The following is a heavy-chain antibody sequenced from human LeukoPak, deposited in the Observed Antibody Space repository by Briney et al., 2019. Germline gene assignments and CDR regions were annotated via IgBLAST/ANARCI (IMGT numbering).Heavy chain of an antibody. D-gene: IGHD1-26*01. CDR3: ARVGGSHAFDI. Sequence: HSGGSLRLSCAASGFTFSSYSMKWVRQAPGKGLEWVSVIYSGGSTYYADSVKGRFTISRDNSKNTLYLQMNSLRAEDTAVYYCARVGGSHAFDIWGQGTMVTVSS. CDR2: IYSGGST. CDR1: GFTFSSYS. V-gene: IGHV3-66*01. J-gene: IGHJ3*02.